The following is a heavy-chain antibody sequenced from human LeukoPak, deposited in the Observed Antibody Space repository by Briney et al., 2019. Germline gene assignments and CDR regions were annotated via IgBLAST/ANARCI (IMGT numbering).Heavy chain of an antibody. CDR1: GGSFSGYY. CDR3: ASSGYSSSWYSPEYFQH. J-gene: IGHJ1*01. CDR2: INHSGST. D-gene: IGHD6-13*01. Sequence: PSETLSLTCAVYGGSFSGYYWSWIRQPPGKGLEWIGEINHSGSTNYNPSLKSRVTISVDTSKNQFSLKLSSVTAADTAVYYCASSGYSSSWYSPEYFQHWGQGTLVTVSS. V-gene: IGHV4-34*01.